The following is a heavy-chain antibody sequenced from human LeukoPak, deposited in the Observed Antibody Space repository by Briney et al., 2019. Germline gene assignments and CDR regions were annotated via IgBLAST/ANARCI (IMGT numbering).Heavy chain of an antibody. V-gene: IGHV4-4*07. CDR1: GGSISSYY. J-gene: IGHJ4*02. Sequence: PETLSLTCTVSGGSISSYYWSWIRQPAGKGLEWIGRIYSCGSTNYNPSLKSRVTMSVDTSKNQFSLKLRSVTAADTAVYYCAREVRSSGYSLDYWGQGTLVTVSS. CDR3: AREVRSSGYSLDY. CDR2: IYSCGST. D-gene: IGHD3-22*01.